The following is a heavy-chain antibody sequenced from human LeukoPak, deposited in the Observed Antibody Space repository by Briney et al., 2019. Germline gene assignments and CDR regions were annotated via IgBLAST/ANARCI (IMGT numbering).Heavy chain of an antibody. D-gene: IGHD1-26*01. CDR1: GFTFTSYA. Sequence: GGSLRLSCAASGFTFTSYAMNWVRQAPGKGLEWVSSISGSGDRTYYADSVKGRFTISRDNSKTTLYLQMNSLRAEDTAVYYCAKGNWGERLDWYFDLWGRGTLVTVSS. CDR2: ISGSGDRT. V-gene: IGHV3-23*01. CDR3: AKGNWGERLDWYFDL. J-gene: IGHJ2*01.